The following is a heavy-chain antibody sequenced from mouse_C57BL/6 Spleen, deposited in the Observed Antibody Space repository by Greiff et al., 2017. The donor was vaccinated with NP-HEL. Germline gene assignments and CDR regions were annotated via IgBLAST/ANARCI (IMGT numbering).Heavy chain of an antibody. D-gene: IGHD2-3*01. CDR1: GYTFTDYY. CDR2: IYPGSGNT. J-gene: IGHJ2*01. V-gene: IGHV1-76*01. Sequence: VQLQQSGAELVRPGASVKLSCKASGYTFTDYYINWVKQRPGQGLEWIARIYPGSGNTYYNEKLKGKATLTAEKSSSTAYMQLSSLSSEDSAVYFCARNDGYFDYWGQGTTLTVSS. CDR3: ARNDGYFDY.